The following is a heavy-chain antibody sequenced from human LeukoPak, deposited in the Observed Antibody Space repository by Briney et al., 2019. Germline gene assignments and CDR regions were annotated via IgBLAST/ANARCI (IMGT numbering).Heavy chain of an antibody. CDR3: ASLPYIVVVVAATQKDAFDI. Sequence: ASVKVSCKASGYTFTSYYMHWVRQAPGQGLEWMGIINPSGGSTSYAQKFQGRVTMTRDTSISTAYMELSRLRSDDTAVYYCASLPYIVVVVAATQKDAFDIWGQGTMVTVSS. J-gene: IGHJ3*02. CDR1: GYTFTSYY. D-gene: IGHD2-15*01. V-gene: IGHV1-46*03. CDR2: INPSGGST.